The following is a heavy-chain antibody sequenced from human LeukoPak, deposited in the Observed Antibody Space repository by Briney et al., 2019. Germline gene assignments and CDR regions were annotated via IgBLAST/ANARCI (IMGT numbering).Heavy chain of an antibody. D-gene: IGHD3-22*01. CDR3: ASYGDYYDSSGYSDY. Sequence: SETLSLTCTVSGGSISSSSYYWGWMRQPPGKGLEWIGSIYYSGSTYYNPSLKSRVTISVDTSKNQLSLKLSSVTAADTAVYYCASYGDYYDSSGYSDYWGQGTLVTVSS. V-gene: IGHV4-39*01. J-gene: IGHJ4*02. CDR2: IYYSGST. CDR1: GGSISSSSYY.